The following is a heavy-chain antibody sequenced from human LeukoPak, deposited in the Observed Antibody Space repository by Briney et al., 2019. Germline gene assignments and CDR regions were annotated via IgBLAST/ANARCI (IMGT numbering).Heavy chain of an antibody. J-gene: IGHJ6*02. D-gene: IGHD3-22*01. V-gene: IGHV4-34*01. CDR3: AREGYYDSSGFYYGMDV. CDR2: INHSGST. Sequence: SETLSLTCAVYGGSFSGYYWSWIRQPPGKGLEWIGEINHSGSTNYNPSLKSRVTISVDTSKNQFSLKLSSVTAADTAVYYCAREGYYDSSGFYYGMDVWGQGTTATVSS. CDR1: GGSFSGYY.